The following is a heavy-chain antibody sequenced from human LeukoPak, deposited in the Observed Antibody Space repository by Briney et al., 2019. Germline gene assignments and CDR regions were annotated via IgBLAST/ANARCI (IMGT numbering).Heavy chain of an antibody. V-gene: IGHV1-69*02. D-gene: IGHD5-18*01. J-gene: IGHJ4*02. CDR2: IISFLGIA. Sequence: WASVKVSCKASGGTFSSYTISWVRQAPGQGLEWMGRIISFLGIANYAQKFQGRVTITADESTSTAYMELSSLRSEDTAVYYCARLDTAMSIDYWGQGTLVTVSS. CDR3: ARLDTAMSIDY. CDR1: GGTFSSYT.